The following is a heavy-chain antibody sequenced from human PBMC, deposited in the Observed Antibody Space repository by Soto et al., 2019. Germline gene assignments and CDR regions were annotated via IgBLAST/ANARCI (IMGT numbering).Heavy chain of an antibody. CDR1: GGTFSSYT. CDR2: IIPILGIA. V-gene: IGHV1-69*02. J-gene: IGHJ6*03. CDR3: ARVEGYYYYMDV. D-gene: IGHD3-3*01. Sequence: QVQLVQSGAEVKKPGSSVNVSCKASGGTFSSYTISWVRQAPGQGLEWMGRIIPILGIANYAQKFQGRVTITADKSTSTAYMELSSLRSEDTAVYYCARVEGYYYYMDVWGKGTTVTVSS.